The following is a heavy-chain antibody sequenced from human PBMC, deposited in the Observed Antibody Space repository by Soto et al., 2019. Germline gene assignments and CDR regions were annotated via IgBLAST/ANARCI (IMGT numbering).Heavy chain of an antibody. CDR2: ISYDGSNK. Sequence: GGSLRLSCAASGFTFSSYGMHWVRQAPGKGLEWVAVISYDGSNKYYADSVKGRFTISRDNSKNTLYLQMNSLRAEDTAVYYCAKDEWNSNLGQFHYWGQETLVTVS. D-gene: IGHD1-7*01. V-gene: IGHV3-30*18. J-gene: IGHJ4*02. CDR3: AKDEWNSNLGQFHY. CDR1: GFTFSSYG.